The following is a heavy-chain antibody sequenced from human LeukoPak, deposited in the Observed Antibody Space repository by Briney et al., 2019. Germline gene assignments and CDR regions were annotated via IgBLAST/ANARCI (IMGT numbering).Heavy chain of an antibody. CDR2: INPNSGGT. V-gene: IGHV1-2*02. CDR1: GYTLTELS. CDR3: ARRIPTYSSSPYYFDY. D-gene: IGHD6-6*01. J-gene: IGHJ4*02. Sequence: ASVKVSCKVSGYTLTELSMHWVRQAPGQGLEWMGWINPNSGGTNYAQKFQGRVTMTRDTSISTAYMELSSLRSEDTAVYYCARRIPTYSSSPYYFDYWGQGTLVTVSS.